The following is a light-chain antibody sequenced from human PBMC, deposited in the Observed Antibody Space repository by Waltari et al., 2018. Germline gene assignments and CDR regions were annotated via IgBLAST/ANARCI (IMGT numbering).Light chain of an antibody. CDR1: QTVLYSSNNKNY. CDR2: WAS. CDR3: QQYYNSPLT. Sequence: DIVMTQSPDSLAVSLGERATINCKSSQTVLYSSNNKNYLAWYQQKPGQPPKVLIYWASTRESGVPDRFTGSGSGTEFTLTISSLQAEDVAVYYCQQYYNSPLTFGGGTKVEIK. V-gene: IGKV4-1*01. J-gene: IGKJ4*01.